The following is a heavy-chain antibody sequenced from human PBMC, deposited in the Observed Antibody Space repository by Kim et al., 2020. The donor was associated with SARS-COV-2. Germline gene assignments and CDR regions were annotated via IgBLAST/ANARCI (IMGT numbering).Heavy chain of an antibody. CDR2: IWPDGGNK. CDR3: ARHNHEHDWDY. J-gene: IGHJ4*02. V-gene: IGHV3-33*01. Sequence: AGSLRLSCAESGFSFSSYGMHWVRQAPGKGLEWVAVIWPDGGNKYYTDSVKGRFTISRDNSKNTMYLQMNSLKAEDTAVYYCARHNHEHDWDYWGQRILVIVSS. CDR1: GFSFSSYG. D-gene: IGHD3-9*01.